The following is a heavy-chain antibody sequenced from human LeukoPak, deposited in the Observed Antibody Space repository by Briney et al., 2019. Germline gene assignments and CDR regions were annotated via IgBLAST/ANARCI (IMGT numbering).Heavy chain of an antibody. J-gene: IGHJ3*02. CDR1: GFTFSSYS. V-gene: IGHV3-21*01. CDR2: ISSSSSYI. CDR3: ARDHYDSSGYYAFDI. D-gene: IGHD3-22*01. Sequence: PGGSLRLSCAASGFTFSSYSMNWVRQAPGKGLEWVSSISSSSSYIYYADSVKGRFTISRDNAKNSLYLQMNSLRAEDTAVYYCARDHYDSSGYYAFDIWGQGTMVTVSS.